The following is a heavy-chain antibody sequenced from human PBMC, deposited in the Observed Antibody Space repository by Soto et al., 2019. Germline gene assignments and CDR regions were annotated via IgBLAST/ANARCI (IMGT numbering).Heavy chain of an antibody. J-gene: IGHJ5*02. D-gene: IGHD2-15*01. CDR2: IHYSGST. Sequence: QVQLQESGPGLVEPSETLSLTCTVSGGSISSSHWSWIRQSLGKRLEWIGYIHYSGSTNYNPSLKSRLTISVDASKNQISLQLTSVTAADTAVYYCASSGIVGREVNTWFDPWGQGTLVTVSS. CDR3: ASSGIVGREVNTWFDP. CDR1: GGSISSSH. V-gene: IGHV4-59*01.